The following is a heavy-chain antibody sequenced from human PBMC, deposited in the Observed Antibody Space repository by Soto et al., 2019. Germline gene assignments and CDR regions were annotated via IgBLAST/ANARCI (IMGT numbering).Heavy chain of an antibody. D-gene: IGHD3-16*01. CDR2: IYYSGST. Sequence: PSETLSLTCTVSGGSISSSSYYWGWIRQPPGKGLEWIGTIYYSGSTYYNPSLKSRVTISVDTSKNQFSLKLTSVTAADTAVYYCARLFRGLPIDYWGQGTRVT. CDR3: ARLFRGLPIDY. J-gene: IGHJ4*02. V-gene: IGHV4-39*01. CDR1: GGSISSSSYY.